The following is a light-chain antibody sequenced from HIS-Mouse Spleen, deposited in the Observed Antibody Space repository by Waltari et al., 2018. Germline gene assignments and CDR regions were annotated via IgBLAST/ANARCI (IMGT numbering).Light chain of an antibody. J-gene: IGLJ2*01. V-gene: IGLV1-47*01. CDR1: SSNIGSNY. Sequence: QSVLTQPPSASGTPGQRVTISCSGSSSNIGSNYVYWYQQLPGPAPKLLIYRNKRRPSGVPDRFSGSKSGTSASLAISGLRSEDEADYYCAAWDDSLSGVVFGGGTKLTVL. CDR2: RNK. CDR3: AAWDDSLSGVV.